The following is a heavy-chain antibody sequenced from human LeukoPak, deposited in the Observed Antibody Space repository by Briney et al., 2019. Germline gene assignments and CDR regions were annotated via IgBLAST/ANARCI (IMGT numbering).Heavy chain of an antibody. V-gene: IGHV1-2*02. CDR1: GYTFTTYG. J-gene: IGHJ4*02. CDR3: ARAGATRDFDY. Sequence: ASVKVSCKASGYTFTTYGVSWVRQAPGQGLEWMGWINPNSGGTNYAQKFQGRVTMTRDTSISTAYMELSRLRSDDTAVYYCARAGATRDFDYWGQGTLVTVSS. D-gene: IGHD1-26*01. CDR2: INPNSGGT.